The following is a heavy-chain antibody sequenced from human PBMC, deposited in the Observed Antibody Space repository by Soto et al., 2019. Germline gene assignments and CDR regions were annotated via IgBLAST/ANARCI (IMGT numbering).Heavy chain of an antibody. CDR2: IIPIFGTA. V-gene: IGHV1-69*13. CDR3: ARGHLDYYDSSGYYYIPHY. D-gene: IGHD3-22*01. Sequence: ASVKVSCKASGGTFSSYAISWVRQAPGQGLEWMGGIIPIFGTANYAQKFQGRVTITADESTSTAYMELSSLRSEDTAVYYCARGHLDYYDSSGYYYIPHYWGQGXLVTVYS. J-gene: IGHJ4*02. CDR1: GGTFSSYA.